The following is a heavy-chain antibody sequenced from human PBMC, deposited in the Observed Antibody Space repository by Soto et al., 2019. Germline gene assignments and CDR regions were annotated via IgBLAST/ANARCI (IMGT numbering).Heavy chain of an antibody. Sequence: GGSLRLSCVASGVSFSVFGMHWVRQFPGKGLEWVAVISNDGSKRYYIDSVEGRFTISRDDSKNTLYLQMDSLRVDDTAVYYCAKDKVPYFDYWSRQRWFDPWGQGTPVTVSS. V-gene: IGHV3-30*18. CDR2: ISNDGSKR. CDR1: GVSFSVFG. D-gene: IGHD3-3*01. CDR3: AKDKVPYFDYWSRQRWFDP. J-gene: IGHJ5*02.